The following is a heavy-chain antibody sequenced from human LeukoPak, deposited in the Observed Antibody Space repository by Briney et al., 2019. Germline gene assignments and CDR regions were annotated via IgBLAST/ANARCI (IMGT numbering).Heavy chain of an antibody. CDR2: IKEDGSVK. D-gene: IGHD6-13*01. CDR3: ARGTIAAAGIDY. Sequence: PGGSLRLSCAASGFTFSTYWMSWVRQAPGKGLEWVANIKEDGSVKYYVDSVEGRFTISRDNAKNSLYLRMNSLRVEDTAVYYCARGTIAAAGIDYWGQGTLVTVSS. V-gene: IGHV3-7*01. J-gene: IGHJ4*02. CDR1: GFTFSTYW.